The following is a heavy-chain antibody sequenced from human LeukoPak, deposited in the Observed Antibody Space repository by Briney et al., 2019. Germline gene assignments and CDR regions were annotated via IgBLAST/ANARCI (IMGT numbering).Heavy chain of an antibody. CDR2: INHSGST. Sequence: PSETLSLTCAVYGGSFGGYYWSWIRQPPGKGLEWIGEINHSGSTNYNPSLKSRVTISVDTSKNQFSLKLSSVTAADTAVYYCARASQGLWFRYWFDPWGQGTLVTVSS. J-gene: IGHJ5*02. CDR3: ARASQGLWFRYWFDP. CDR1: GGSFGGYY. V-gene: IGHV4-34*01. D-gene: IGHD3-10*01.